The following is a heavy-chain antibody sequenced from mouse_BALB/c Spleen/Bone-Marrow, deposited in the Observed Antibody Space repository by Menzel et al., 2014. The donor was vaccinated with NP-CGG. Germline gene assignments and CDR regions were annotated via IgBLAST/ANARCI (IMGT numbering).Heavy chain of an antibody. D-gene: IGHD4-1*01. CDR2: IDPFNSGT. V-gene: IGHV1S135*01. CDR1: GYSFTSYY. CDR3: ARNWDFDY. J-gene: IGHJ2*01. Sequence: VQLQQSGPELMKPGASVKISCKASGYSFTSYYMHWVKQSHGKSLEWIGYIDPFNSGTGYNQKFKGKATLTVDKSSITAYMHLISLTSEDFAVYYCARNWDFDYWGQGTTLTVSS.